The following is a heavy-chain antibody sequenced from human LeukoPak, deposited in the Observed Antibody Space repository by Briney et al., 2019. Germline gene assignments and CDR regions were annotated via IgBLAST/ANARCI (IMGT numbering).Heavy chain of an antibody. CDR2: ISAYNGNT. CDR3: ARVHYDEELYSSGWYGGYFDY. J-gene: IGHJ4*02. Sequence: EASVKVSCKASGYTFTSYGISWVRQAPGQGLEWMGWISAYNGNTNYAQKLQGRVTMTTDTSTSTAYMELRSLRSDDTAVYYCARVHYDEELYSSGWYGGYFDYWGQGTLVTVSS. D-gene: IGHD6-19*01. CDR1: GYTFTSYG. V-gene: IGHV1-18*01.